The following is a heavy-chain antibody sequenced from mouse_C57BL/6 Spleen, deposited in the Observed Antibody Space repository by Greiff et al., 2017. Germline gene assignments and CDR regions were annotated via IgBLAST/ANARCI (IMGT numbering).Heavy chain of an antibody. Sequence: QVQLKQSGAELVRPGASVKLSCKASGYTFTDYYINWVKQRPGQGLEWIARIYPGSGNTYYNEKFKGKATLTAEKSSSTAYMQLSSLTSEDSAVYFCARNPNYYGSGGYYFDYWGQGTTLTVSS. J-gene: IGHJ2*01. CDR2: IYPGSGNT. D-gene: IGHD1-1*01. V-gene: IGHV1-76*01. CDR3: ARNPNYYGSGGYYFDY. CDR1: GYTFTDYY.